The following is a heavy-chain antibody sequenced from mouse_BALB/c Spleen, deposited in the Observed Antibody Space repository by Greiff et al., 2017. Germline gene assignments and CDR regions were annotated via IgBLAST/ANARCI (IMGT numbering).Heavy chain of an antibody. CDR2: IRSKSNNYAT. Sequence: EVHLVESGGGLVQPKGSLKLSCAASGFTFNTYAMNWVRQAPGKGLEWVARIRSKSNNYATYYADSVKDRFTISRDDSQSMLYLQMNNLKTEDTAMYYCVRSWDPYWGQGTLVTVSA. J-gene: IGHJ3*01. CDR3: VRSWDPY. CDR1: GFTFNTYA. V-gene: IGHV10-1*02. D-gene: IGHD4-1*01.